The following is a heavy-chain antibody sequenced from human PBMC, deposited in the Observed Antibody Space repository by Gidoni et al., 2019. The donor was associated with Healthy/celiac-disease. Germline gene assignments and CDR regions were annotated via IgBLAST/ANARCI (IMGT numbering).Heavy chain of an antibody. J-gene: IGHJ3*02. Sequence: EVQLLEYGGGLVKPGGSLRLSCAASGFTFSSYAMSWVRQAPGKGREWVSAISGSGGSPYYADSVTGRFTISRDNSKNTLYLQMNSLRAEDTAVYYCAKSGDTRGADAFDIWGQGTMVTVSS. V-gene: IGHV3-23*01. CDR2: ISGSGGSP. CDR1: GFTFSSYA. D-gene: IGHD2-2*01. CDR3: AKSGDTRGADAFDI.